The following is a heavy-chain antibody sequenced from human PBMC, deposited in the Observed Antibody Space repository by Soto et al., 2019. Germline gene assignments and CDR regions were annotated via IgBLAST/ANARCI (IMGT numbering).Heavy chain of an antibody. CDR2: INHSGST. J-gene: IGHJ5*02. Sequence: SETLSLTCAVYGGSFSGYYWSWIRQPPGKGLEWIGEINHSGSTNYNPSLKSRVTISVDTSKNQFSLKLSSVTAADTAVYYCAREVGYFDDSSGYYLNWFDPWGQGTLVTVSS. CDR3: AREVGYFDDSSGYYLNWFDP. CDR1: GGSFSGYY. D-gene: IGHD3-22*01. V-gene: IGHV4-34*01.